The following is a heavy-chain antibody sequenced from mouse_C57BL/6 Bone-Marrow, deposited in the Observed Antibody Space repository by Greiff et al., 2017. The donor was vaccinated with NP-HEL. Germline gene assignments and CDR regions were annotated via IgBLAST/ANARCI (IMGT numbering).Heavy chain of an antibody. V-gene: IGHV1-64*01. CDR2: IHPNSGST. J-gene: IGHJ4*01. D-gene: IGHD2-4*01. CDR3: ARNGYDYDEGGAMDY. Sequence: VQLQHSGAELVKPGASVKLSCKASGYTFTSYWMHWVKQRPGQGLVWIGMIHPNSGSTNYNEKFKSKATLTVDKSSSTAYMQLSSLTSEDSAVYYCARNGYDYDEGGAMDYWGQGTSVTVSS. CDR1: GYTFTSYW.